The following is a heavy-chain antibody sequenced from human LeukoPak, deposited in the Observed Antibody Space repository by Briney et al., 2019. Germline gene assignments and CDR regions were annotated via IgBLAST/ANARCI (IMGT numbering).Heavy chain of an antibody. J-gene: IGHJ6*02. Sequence: GVYLRLSCAASGFTFSSYAMSWVRQAPGKGLEWVAAISGRGGSTYYADSVKGRFTISRDNSKNTLYLQMNSLRAEDTAVYYCAKSMVRGVMGYYYGMDVWGQGTTVTVSS. V-gene: IGHV3-23*01. CDR2: ISGRGGST. CDR1: GFTFSSYA. D-gene: IGHD3-10*01. CDR3: AKSMVRGVMGYYYGMDV.